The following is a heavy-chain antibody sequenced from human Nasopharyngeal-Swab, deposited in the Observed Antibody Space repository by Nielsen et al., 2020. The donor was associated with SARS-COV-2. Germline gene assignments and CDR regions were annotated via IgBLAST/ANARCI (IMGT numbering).Heavy chain of an antibody. J-gene: IGHJ4*02. CDR3: ARGLYGDYQGSDY. V-gene: IGHV4-34*01. D-gene: IGHD4-17*01. Sequence: RQAPGKGLEWIGEINHSGSTNYNPSLKSRVTISVDTSKNQFSLKLSSVTAADTAVYYCARGLYGDYQGSDYWGQGTLVTVSS. CDR2: INHSGST.